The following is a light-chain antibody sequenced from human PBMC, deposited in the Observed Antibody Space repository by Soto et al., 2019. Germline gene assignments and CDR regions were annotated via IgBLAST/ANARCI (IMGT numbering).Light chain of an antibody. CDR2: DNN. V-gene: IGLV1-51*01. CDR1: ISNIGNNY. CDR3: ESWDASLSAVL. J-gene: IGLJ2*01. Sequence: QSVLTQPPSVSAAPGQTVTISCSGSISNIGNNYVSWYQHLPGAAPKLLIYDNNKRPSGIPDRFSASKSATSATLGITGLQTGDKADYYCESWDASLSAVLFGGGTKLTVL.